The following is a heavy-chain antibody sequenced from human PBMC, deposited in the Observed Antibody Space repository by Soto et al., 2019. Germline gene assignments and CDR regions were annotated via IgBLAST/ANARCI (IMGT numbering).Heavy chain of an antibody. CDR2: ISGSGGST. CDR3: EKDREGVPPVY. V-gene: IGHV3-23*01. CDR1: GFTFSSYA. Sequence: LGGSLRLSCAASGFTFSSYAMSWVRQAPGKGPEWVSAISGSGGSTYYADSVKGRFTISRDNSKNTLYLQMNSLRAEDTAVYYCEKDREGVPPVYWGQGTLVTVSS. D-gene: IGHD3-10*01. J-gene: IGHJ4*02.